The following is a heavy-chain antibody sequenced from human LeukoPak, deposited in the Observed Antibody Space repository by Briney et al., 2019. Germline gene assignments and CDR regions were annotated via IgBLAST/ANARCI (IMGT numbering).Heavy chain of an antibody. D-gene: IGHD3-22*01. J-gene: IGHJ1*01. CDR3: AKDYTYYYDSSGYPQYFQH. CDR1: GFTFSSYA. CDR2: ISGSGGST. V-gene: IGHV3-23*01. Sequence: GGSLRLFCAASGFTFSSYAMSWVRQAPGKGLEWVSAISGSGGSTYYADSVKGRFTISRDNSKNTLYLQMNSLRAEDTAVYYCAKDYTYYYDSSGYPQYFQHWGQGTLVTVSS.